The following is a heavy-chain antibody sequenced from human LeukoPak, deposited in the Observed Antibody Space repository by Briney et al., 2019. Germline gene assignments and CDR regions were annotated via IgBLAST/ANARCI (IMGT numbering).Heavy chain of an antibody. V-gene: IGHV3-7*01. D-gene: IGHD1-26*01. CDR2: IKQDGYEK. CDR1: GFTFSGYW. Sequence: GGSLRLSCAASGFTFSGYWMSWVRQTPEKGLEWVANIKQDGYEKYYVDSVKGRFTISRDNAKNSLYLQMNSLRADDTAVYYCARDKIVGPTTLDYWGQGTLVTVSS. J-gene: IGHJ4*02. CDR3: ARDKIVGPTTLDY.